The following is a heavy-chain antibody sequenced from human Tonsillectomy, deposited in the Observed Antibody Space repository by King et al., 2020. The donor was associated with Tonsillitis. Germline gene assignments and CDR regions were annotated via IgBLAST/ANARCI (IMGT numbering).Heavy chain of an antibody. CDR2: MYYSGST. CDR1: GGSLSSSSYY. CDR3: AITVVTGWYFDL. V-gene: IGHV4-39*01. D-gene: IGHD3-22*01. Sequence: QLQESGPGLVKPSETLSLTCTVSGGSLSSSSYYWGWIRQPPGKGLEWIGRMYYSGSTYSNPSLKSRVTISLDTSKNQFSLKLSSVTAADTAVYYCAITVVTGWYFDLWGRGTLVTVSS. J-gene: IGHJ2*01.